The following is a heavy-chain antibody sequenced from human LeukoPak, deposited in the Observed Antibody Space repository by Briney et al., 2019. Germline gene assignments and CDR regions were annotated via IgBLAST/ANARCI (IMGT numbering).Heavy chain of an antibody. CDR1: GYTFTSYG. V-gene: IGHV1-18*01. CDR2: ISAYNGNT. CDR3: ARDHVRGYPYYDSSGYPDY. D-gene: IGHD3-22*01. J-gene: IGHJ4*02. Sequence: GAPVKVSCKASGYTFTSYGISWVRQAPGQGLEWMGWISAYNGNTNYAQKLQGRVTMTTDTSTSTAYMELRSLRSDDTAVYYCARDHVRGYPYYDSSGYPDYWGQGTLVTVSS.